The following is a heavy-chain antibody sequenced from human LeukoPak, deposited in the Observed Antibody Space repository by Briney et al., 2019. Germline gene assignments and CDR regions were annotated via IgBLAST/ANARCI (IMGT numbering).Heavy chain of an antibody. V-gene: IGHV3-7*01. CDR3: ASGSSAYFPWYYFDN. D-gene: IGHD3-22*01. J-gene: IGHJ4*02. Sequence: GGSLRLSCVASGFTFTMYWMSWVRQAPGRGLEWVANIKQDGSEKYYVGSVKGRFTISRDNAKNSLYLQMNSPKAEDTAVYYCASGSSAYFPWYYFDNWGQGTLVTVSS. CDR2: IKQDGSEK. CDR1: GFTFTMYW.